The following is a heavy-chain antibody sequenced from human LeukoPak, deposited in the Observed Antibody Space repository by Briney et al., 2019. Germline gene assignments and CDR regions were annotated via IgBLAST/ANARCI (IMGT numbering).Heavy chain of an antibody. J-gene: IGHJ1*01. CDR1: RFTVSSNY. D-gene: IGHD3-22*01. Sequence: PGGSLRLSCAASRFTVSSNYMSWVRQAPGKGLDWVAVISFHGANEYYADSVKGRFTISRDNSNNTLYLQMNSVGAEDTAVYYCAKGRRGSSYVHYFDTWGQGTLVIVSA. V-gene: IGHV3-30*18. CDR2: ISFHGANE. CDR3: AKGRRGSSYVHYFDT.